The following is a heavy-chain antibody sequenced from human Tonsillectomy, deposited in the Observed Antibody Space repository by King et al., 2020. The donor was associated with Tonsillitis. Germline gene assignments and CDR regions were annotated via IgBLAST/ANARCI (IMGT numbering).Heavy chain of an antibody. D-gene: IGHD3-22*01. CDR1: GFTFSSYA. J-gene: IGHJ4*02. CDR2: SSGSGGST. CDR3: AKSGYYDSSGYYSGRGAIDY. V-gene: IGHV3-23*04. Sequence: VQLVESGGGLVQPGGSLRLSCAASGFTFSSYAMSWVRQAPGKGLEWVSASSGSGGSTYYADSVRGRFTISRDNSKKTLYLQMNSLRAEDTAVYYCAKSGYYDSSGYYSGRGAIDYWGQGTLVTVSS.